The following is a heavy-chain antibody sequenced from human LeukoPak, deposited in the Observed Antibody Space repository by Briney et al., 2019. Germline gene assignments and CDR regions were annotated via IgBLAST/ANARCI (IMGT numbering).Heavy chain of an antibody. V-gene: IGHV3-30*18. CDR3: AKGAFYGWLRANFDY. J-gene: IGHJ4*02. Sequence: GGSLRLSCAASGFTFSSYGMHWVRQAPGKGLEWVAVISYDGSNKYYADSVKGRFTISRDNSKNTLYLQMNSLRAEDTAVYYCAKGAFYGWLRANFDYWGQGTLVTVSS. CDR1: GFTFSSYG. CDR2: ISYDGSNK. D-gene: IGHD5-12*01.